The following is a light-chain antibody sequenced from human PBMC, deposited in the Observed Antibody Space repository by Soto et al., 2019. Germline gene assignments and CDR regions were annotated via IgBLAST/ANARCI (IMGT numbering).Light chain of an antibody. CDR2: AAS. CDR1: QGIRND. J-gene: IGKJ4*01. V-gene: IGKV1-17*01. CDR3: LQHNSYPRLT. Sequence: DIQMTQSPSSLSASVGDRVTITCRASQGIRNDLAWYQQKPGKAPKRLISAASSLQSGVPSRFSGSGSWTEFTLTISRLQPEDSATYYCLQHNSYPRLTFGGGTKVEIK.